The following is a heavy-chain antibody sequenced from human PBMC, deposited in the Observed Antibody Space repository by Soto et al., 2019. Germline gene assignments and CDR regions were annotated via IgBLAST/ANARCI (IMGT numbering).Heavy chain of an antibody. V-gene: IGHV4-31*03. D-gene: IGHD6-6*01. CDR2: IYHTGRT. Sequence: QVQLQEMGPGLVKPSQTLTVTCTVSGDSVNSAYWSWIRQLPGKGLEWMGNIYHTGRTFYNPSLKSRLAISIDTSKPLFSVKLRSVTASDTAVYYCARTDAYNSSFFDSWGQGTVVTVSS. J-gene: IGHJ4*02. CDR3: ARTDAYNSSFFDS. CDR1: GDSVNSAY.